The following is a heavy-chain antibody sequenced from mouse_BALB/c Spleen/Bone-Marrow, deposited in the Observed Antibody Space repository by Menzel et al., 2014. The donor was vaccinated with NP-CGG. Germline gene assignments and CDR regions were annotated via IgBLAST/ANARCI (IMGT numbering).Heavy chain of an antibody. J-gene: IGHJ4*01. CDR3: ARDGSSYYAMDY. V-gene: IGHV5-6-5*01. D-gene: IGHD1-1*01. CDR2: ISSGGST. CDR1: RFTFSSYA. Sequence: EVKLMESGGGLVKPGGSLKLSCAASRFTFSSYAMSWVRQTPEKRLEWVASISSGGSTYYPDSVKGRFTISRDNARNILYLQMSSLRSEDTAMYYCARDGSSYYAMDYWGQGTSVTVSS.